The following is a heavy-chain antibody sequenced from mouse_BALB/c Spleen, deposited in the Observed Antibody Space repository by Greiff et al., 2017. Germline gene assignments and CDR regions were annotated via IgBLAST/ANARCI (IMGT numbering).Heavy chain of an antibody. Sequence: EVQLVESGPGLVKPSQSLSLTCTVTGYSITSDYAWNWIRQFPGNKLEWMGYISYSGSTSYNPSLKSRISITRDTSKNQFFLQLNSVTTEDTATYYCARGGITTGFAYWGQGTTLTVSS. D-gene: IGHD2-4*01. CDR1: GYSITSDYA. J-gene: IGHJ2*01. CDR3: ARGGITTGFAY. V-gene: IGHV3-2*02. CDR2: ISYSGST.